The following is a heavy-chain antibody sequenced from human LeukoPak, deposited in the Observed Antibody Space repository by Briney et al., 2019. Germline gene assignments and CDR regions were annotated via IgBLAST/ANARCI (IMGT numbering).Heavy chain of an antibody. CDR2: LRKDATYS. J-gene: IGHJ4*02. D-gene: IGHD3-9*01. CDR1: GFPFSSYG. CDR3: AKDRGQHWLMSFEY. V-gene: IGHV3-30*02. Sequence: GGSLRLSCAASGFPFSSYGMYWVRQTPDKGLQWVAYLRKDATYSNYADSVKGRFTISRDNSKNTLYLQMNSLRAEDTAVYYCAKDRGQHWLMSFEYWGQGTLVTVSS.